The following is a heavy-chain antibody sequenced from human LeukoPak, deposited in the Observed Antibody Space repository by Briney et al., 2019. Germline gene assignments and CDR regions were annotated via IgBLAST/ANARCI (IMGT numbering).Heavy chain of an antibody. CDR3: VRESEAAGFLY. Sequence: ASVKVSCKASGYTCNTYSITWVRRAPGQGLEWVGWINAKTGNPTYAQGFTGRFVFSLDTSVSTAYLHISSLKAEDTALYYCVRESEAAGFLYWGQGTLVTVSS. CDR2: INAKTGNP. CDR1: GYTCNTYS. J-gene: IGHJ4*02. D-gene: IGHD6-13*01. V-gene: IGHV7-4-1*02.